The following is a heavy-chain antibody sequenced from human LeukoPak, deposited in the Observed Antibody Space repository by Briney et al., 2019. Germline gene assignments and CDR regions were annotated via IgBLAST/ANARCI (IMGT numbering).Heavy chain of an antibody. V-gene: IGHV4-59*12. J-gene: IGHJ6*03. D-gene: IGHD3-16*01. CDR3: AREKIGTGTVLGKDYYYMDV. Sequence: PSETLSLTCTVSGGSISSYYWSWIRQPPGKGLEWIGYIYYCGSTNYNPSLKSRVTISVDTSKNQFSLKLSSVTAADTAMYYCAREKIGTGTVLGKDYYYMDVWGKGTTVTVSS. CDR1: GGSISSYY. CDR2: IYYCGST.